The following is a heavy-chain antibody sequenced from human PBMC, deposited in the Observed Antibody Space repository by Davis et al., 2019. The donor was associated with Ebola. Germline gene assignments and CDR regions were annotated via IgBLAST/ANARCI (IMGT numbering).Heavy chain of an antibody. CDR1: GFTFSSYS. V-gene: IGHV3-21*01. D-gene: IGHD3-22*01. Sequence: PGGSLRLSCAASGFTFSSYSMNWVRQAPGKGLEWVSSISSSSSYIYYADSVKGRFTISRDNAKNSLYLQMNSLRAEDTAVYYCARPARVVMVRPDAFDIWGQGTMVTVSS. CDR3: ARPARVVMVRPDAFDI. CDR2: ISSSSSYI. J-gene: IGHJ3*02.